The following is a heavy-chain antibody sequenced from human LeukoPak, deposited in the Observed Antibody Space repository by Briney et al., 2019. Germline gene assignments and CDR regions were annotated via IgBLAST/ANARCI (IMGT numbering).Heavy chain of an antibody. CDR2: ISSSGSTI. CDR3: AREGRVVGYYYDSSGSGGNDAFDI. V-gene: IGHV3-48*03. Sequence: GGSLRLSCAASGFTFSSYEMNWVRQAPGKGLEWVSYISSSGSTIYYADSVKGRFTISRDNAKNSLYLQMNSLRAEDTAVYYCAREGRVVGYYYDSSGSGGNDAFDIWGQGTMVTVSS. J-gene: IGHJ3*02. CDR1: GFTFSSYE. D-gene: IGHD3-22*01.